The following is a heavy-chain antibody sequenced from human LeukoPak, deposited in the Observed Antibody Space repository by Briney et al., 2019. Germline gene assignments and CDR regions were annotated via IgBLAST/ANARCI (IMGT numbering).Heavy chain of an antibody. Sequence: GASVKVSFKSSGYTFTAYYIQWVRQAPGQGLEWMWTIRPGDTRTTYSQKVHGRGTITWDMSTTTGYMELSRLRSEDTAVYYCVREKSGGTYDYWGPGTLVTVSS. CDR2: IRPGDTRT. CDR3: VREKSGGTYDY. CDR1: GYTFTAYY. D-gene: IGHD3-16*01. V-gene: IGHV1-46*01. J-gene: IGHJ4*02.